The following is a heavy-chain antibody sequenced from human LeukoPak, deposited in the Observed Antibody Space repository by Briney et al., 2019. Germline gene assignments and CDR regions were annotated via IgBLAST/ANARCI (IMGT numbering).Heavy chain of an antibody. Sequence: GGSLRLSCAASGFTFSSYWMSWVRQAPGKGLEWVSFIYSGTTHYSDSVKGRFAISRDNSKNTLYLQMNSLRAEDTAVYYCARRAGAYSHPYDYWGQGTLVTVSS. V-gene: IGHV3-53*01. CDR1: GFTFSSYW. CDR3: ARRAGAYSHPYDY. CDR2: IYSGTT. D-gene: IGHD4/OR15-4a*01. J-gene: IGHJ4*02.